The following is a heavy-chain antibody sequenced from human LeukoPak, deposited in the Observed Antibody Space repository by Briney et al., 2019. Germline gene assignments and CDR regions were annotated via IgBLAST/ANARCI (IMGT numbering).Heavy chain of an antibody. CDR3: AKDGAWLRFDD. CDR1: GFPFSSHG. Sequence: GGSLRLSCAGSGFPFSSHGMNWVRQAPGKGLEWVSGISPGGPTYYADSVKGRFTISRDDSKNTLYLQMKNLRADDTAVYYCAKDGAWLRFDDWGQGILVSVSS. J-gene: IGHJ4*02. CDR2: ISPGGPT. V-gene: IGHV3-23*01. D-gene: IGHD5-12*01.